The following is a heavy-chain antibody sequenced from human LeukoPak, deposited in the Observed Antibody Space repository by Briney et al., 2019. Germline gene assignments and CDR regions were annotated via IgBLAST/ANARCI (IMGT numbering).Heavy chain of an antibody. J-gene: IGHJ4*02. CDR3: AKDLRVGVFDY. CDR1: GFTFNNYA. CDR2: ISGSGGST. Sequence: GGSLRLSCAASGFTFNNYAMSWVRQAPGEGLGWVSAISGSGGSTYYADSVKGRFTISRDNSKNTLYLQMNSLRAEDTAVYYCAKDLRVGVFDYWGQGTLVTASS. D-gene: IGHD1-26*01. V-gene: IGHV3-23*01.